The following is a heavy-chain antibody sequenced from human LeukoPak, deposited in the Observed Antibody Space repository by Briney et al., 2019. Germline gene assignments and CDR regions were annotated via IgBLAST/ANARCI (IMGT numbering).Heavy chain of an antibody. CDR3: ARDRQWELLVPFDY. Sequence: GGSLRLSCAASGFTFSSYGMHWVRQAPGEGLEWVAVISYDGSNKYYADSVKGRFTISRDNSKNTLYLQMNSLRAEDTAVYYCARDRQWELLVPFDYWGQGTLVTVSS. D-gene: IGHD1-26*01. V-gene: IGHV3-30*03. J-gene: IGHJ4*02. CDR1: GFTFSSYG. CDR2: ISYDGSNK.